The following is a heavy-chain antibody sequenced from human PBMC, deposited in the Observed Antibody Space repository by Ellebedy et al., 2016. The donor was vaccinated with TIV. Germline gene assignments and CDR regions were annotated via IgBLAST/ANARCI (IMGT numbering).Heavy chain of an antibody. V-gene: IGHV1-18*04. CDR3: ASFEDGDYEDY. D-gene: IGHD4-17*01. CDR1: GYTFTNYG. Sequence: AASVKVSCKASGYTFTNYGISWVRQAPGQGLEWMGWISGYNGNTYSAQKLQGRVTMPTDTSTSTAYMELTSLRSVDTAVYYCASFEDGDYEDYWGQGALVTVSS. J-gene: IGHJ4*02. CDR2: ISGYNGNT.